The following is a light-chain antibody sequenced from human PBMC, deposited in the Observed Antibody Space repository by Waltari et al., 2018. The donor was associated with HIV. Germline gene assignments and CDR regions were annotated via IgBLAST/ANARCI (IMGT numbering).Light chain of an antibody. CDR1: ALANQY. J-gene: IGLJ2*01. CDR3: QSADSNDTVI. V-gene: IGLV3-25*03. CDR2: KDT. Sequence: SYELTQPPSVSVSPGQTARITCPGDALANQYAYWYQQKPGQAPVVVIYKDTERPSGIPERFSGSSSGTTVTLTISAVQTEDEADYYCQSADSNDTVIFGGGTKLTVL.